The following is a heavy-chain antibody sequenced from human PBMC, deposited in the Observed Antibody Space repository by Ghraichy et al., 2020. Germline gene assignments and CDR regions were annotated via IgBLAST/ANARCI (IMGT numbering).Heavy chain of an antibody. D-gene: IGHD5-18*01. CDR1: GGSFSGYF. J-gene: IGHJ4*02. V-gene: IGHV4-34*01. CDR3: ARGGYSHDY. CDR2: INHSVST. Sequence: TLSLTCAVYGGSFSGYFWSWIRQPPGKGLEWIGEINHSVSTNYNPSLKSRVTISVDTSKNHFSLKLSSVTAADTAVYYCARGGYSHDYWGQGTLVTVSS.